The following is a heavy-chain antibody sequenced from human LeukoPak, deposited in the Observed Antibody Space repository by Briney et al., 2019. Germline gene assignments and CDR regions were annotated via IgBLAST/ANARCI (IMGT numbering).Heavy chain of an antibody. J-gene: IGHJ4*02. D-gene: IGHD1-26*01. CDR2: IYYSGST. Sequence: PSETLSLTCTVSGGSISSSSYYWGWIRQPTGKGLEWIGSIYYSGSTYYNPSLKSRVTISVDTSKNQFSLKLSSVTAADTAVYYCARDLSEYSGSYLGYWGQGTLVTVSS. CDR3: ARDLSEYSGSYLGY. CDR1: GGSISSSSYY. V-gene: IGHV4-39*07.